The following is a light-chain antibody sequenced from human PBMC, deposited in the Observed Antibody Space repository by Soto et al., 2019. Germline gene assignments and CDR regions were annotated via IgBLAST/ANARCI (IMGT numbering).Light chain of an antibody. CDR1: QSLLHSNGYNY. Sequence: DIVMTQSPLSLPVTTGEPASISCRSSQSLLHSNGYNYLDWYLQKPGQSPQLLIYLGSNRASGVTDRFSGSGSGTDFTLKISRVEAEDVGVYYCMQALQTPLTFGGGTKVELK. CDR3: MQALQTPLT. J-gene: IGKJ4*01. V-gene: IGKV2-28*01. CDR2: LGS.